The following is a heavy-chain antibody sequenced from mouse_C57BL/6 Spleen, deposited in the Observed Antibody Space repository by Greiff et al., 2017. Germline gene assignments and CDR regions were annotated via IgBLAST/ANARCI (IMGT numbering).Heavy chain of an antibody. D-gene: IGHD1-1*01. J-gene: IGHJ2*01. Sequence: QVHVKQPGAELVKPGASVKLSCKASGYTFTSYWMQWVKQRPGQGLEWIGEIDPSDSYTNYNQKFKGKATLTVDTSSSTAYMQLSSLTSEDSAVYYCARQGLITTVVPYYFDYWGQGTTLTVSS. V-gene: IGHV1-50*01. CDR3: ARQGLITTVVPYYFDY. CDR2: IDPSDSYT. CDR1: GYTFTSYW.